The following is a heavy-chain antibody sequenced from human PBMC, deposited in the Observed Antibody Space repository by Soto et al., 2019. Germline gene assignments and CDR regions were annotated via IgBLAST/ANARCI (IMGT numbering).Heavy chain of an antibody. J-gene: IGHJ6*02. CDR3: TRDGDGRMTTNPYYYYGMDV. CDR2: MYYSGST. CDR1: GGSISSYY. V-gene: IGHV4-59*01. D-gene: IGHD2-21*02. Sequence: SETLSLTCTVSGGSISSYYWSWVRQPPGKGLEWIGYMYYSGSTNYNPSLKSRVTISVATSKKRFSLNLSSVTAADPAVYYCTRDGDGRMTTNPYYYYGMDVWGPGITVTFSS.